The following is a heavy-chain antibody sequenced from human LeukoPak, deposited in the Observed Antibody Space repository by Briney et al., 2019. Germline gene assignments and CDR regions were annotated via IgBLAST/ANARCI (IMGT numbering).Heavy chain of an antibody. CDR2: ISGSGGTT. CDR3: AKPNWNPETDWFDP. CDR1: GFTFSSYA. V-gene: IGHV3-23*01. J-gene: IGHJ5*02. Sequence: GGSLRLSCAASGFTFSSYAMSWVRQAPGKGLEWVSGISGSGGTTYYADSVKGRFTISRDNSNNTLYLQMSSLRTEDTAIYYCAKPNWNPETDWFDPWGQGTLVTVSS. D-gene: IGHD1-1*01.